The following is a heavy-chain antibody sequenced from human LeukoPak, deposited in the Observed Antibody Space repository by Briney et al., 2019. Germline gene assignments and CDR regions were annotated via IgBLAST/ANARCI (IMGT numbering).Heavy chain of an antibody. Sequence: GGSLRLSCAASGFTFSSYAMHWVRQAPGKGLEWVAVISYDGSNKYYADSVKGRFTISRDNSKNTLYLQMNSLRAEDTAVYYCARDGEYGDLQYWGQGTLVTVSS. CDR2: ISYDGSNK. CDR3: ARDGEYGDLQY. J-gene: IGHJ4*02. D-gene: IGHD4-17*01. CDR1: GFTFSSYA. V-gene: IGHV3-30*04.